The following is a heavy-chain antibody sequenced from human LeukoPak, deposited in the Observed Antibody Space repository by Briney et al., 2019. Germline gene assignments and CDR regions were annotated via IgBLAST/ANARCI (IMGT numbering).Heavy chain of an antibody. CDR2: IRYDGSNK. CDR3: AIWYSGYDSFDI. D-gene: IGHD5-12*01. J-gene: IGHJ3*02. CDR1: GFTFSSYG. V-gene: IGHV3-30*02. Sequence: PGGSLRLSCAASGFTFSSYGMHWVRQAPGEGLEWVAFIRYDGSNKYYADSVKGRFTISRDNSKNTLYLQMNSLRAEDTAVYYCAIWYSGYDSFDIWGQGTMVTVSS.